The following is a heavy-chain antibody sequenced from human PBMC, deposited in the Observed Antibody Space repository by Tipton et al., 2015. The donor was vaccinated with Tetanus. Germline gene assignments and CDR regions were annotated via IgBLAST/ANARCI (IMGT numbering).Heavy chain of an antibody. D-gene: IGHD6-6*01. CDR1: GFTISSNA. J-gene: IGHJ4*02. Sequence: SLRLSCAASGFTISSNAMSWVRQATGKGLEWVSSISGSGGSTYYADSVKGRFTISRDNSKNTLYLQMNSLRAEDTAVYYCAKEGLAAFDYWGQGTLVTVSS. CDR3: AKEGLAAFDY. V-gene: IGHV3-23*01. CDR2: ISGSGGST.